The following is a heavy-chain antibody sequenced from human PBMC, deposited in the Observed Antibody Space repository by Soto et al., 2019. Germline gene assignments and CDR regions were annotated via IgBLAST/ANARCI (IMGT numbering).Heavy chain of an antibody. CDR3: ARGNAGFWIGSDYYYYTDV. Sequence: ASVKVSCKASGYTFTSYDINWLLQATGQGLEWMGWMNPNSGNTGYAQKFQGRVTMTRNTSISTAYMELSSLRSEDTAVYYCARGNAGFWIGSDYYYYTDVWGKGTTV. CDR1: GYTFTSYD. J-gene: IGHJ6*03. D-gene: IGHD3-3*01. CDR2: MNPNSGNT. V-gene: IGHV1-8*01.